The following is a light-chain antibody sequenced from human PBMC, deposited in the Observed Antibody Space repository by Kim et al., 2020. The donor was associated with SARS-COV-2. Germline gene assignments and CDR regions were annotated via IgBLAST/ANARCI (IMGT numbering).Light chain of an antibody. CDR2: RNN. V-gene: IGLV1-47*01. CDR3: AAWDDSLSVV. Sequence: ELTQPPSASGTPGQRVTISCSGSSSNIGSNYVYWYQQLPGTAPKLLIYRNNQRPSGVPDRFSGSKSGTSASLAISGLRSEDEADYYCAAWDDSLSVVFGGWTQLTVL. CDR1: SSNIGSNY. J-gene: IGLJ2*01.